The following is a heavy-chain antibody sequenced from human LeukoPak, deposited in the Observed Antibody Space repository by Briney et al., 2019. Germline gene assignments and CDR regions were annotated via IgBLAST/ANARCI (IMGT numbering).Heavy chain of an antibody. J-gene: IGHJ4*02. V-gene: IGHV3-74*01. D-gene: IGHD2-2*01. Sequence: GGSLRLSCAASGFIFSTYWVHWVRQAPGKGVVWVSRINEDGSSTSYADSVKGRFTISRDNAKNTLYLQMNSLRAEDTAVYYCARDMHGSRDYWGQGTLVTVSS. CDR2: INEDGSST. CDR3: ARDMHGSRDY. CDR1: GFIFSTYW.